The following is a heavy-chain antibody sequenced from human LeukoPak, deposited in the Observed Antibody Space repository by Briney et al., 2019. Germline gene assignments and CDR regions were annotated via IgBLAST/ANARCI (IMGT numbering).Heavy chain of an antibody. D-gene: IGHD3-22*01. J-gene: IGHJ4*02. CDR2: ISYDGSNK. CDR1: GFTFSSYA. Sequence: GRSLRLSCAASGFTFSSYAMHWVRQAPGKGLEWVAVISYDGSNKYYADSVKGRFTISRDNSKNTLYLQMNSLRAEDTAVYYCARDRYYDSSGYSDYWGQGTLVTVSS. V-gene: IGHV3-30*04. CDR3: ARDRYYDSSGYSDY.